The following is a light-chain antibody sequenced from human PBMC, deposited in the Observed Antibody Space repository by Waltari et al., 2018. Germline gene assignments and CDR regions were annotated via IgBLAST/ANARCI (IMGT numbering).Light chain of an antibody. Sequence: QSALTQPAPVSGSPGQSITISCPGTSSDLGGYKYVSWYQHHPGKAPKLMIYEVSNRPSGVSNRFSGSKSGNTASLTISGLQPDDEADYYCNSYTSSITRVFGTGTKVTVL. V-gene: IGLV2-14*01. CDR2: EVS. J-gene: IGLJ1*01. CDR1: SSDLGGYKY. CDR3: NSYTSSITRV.